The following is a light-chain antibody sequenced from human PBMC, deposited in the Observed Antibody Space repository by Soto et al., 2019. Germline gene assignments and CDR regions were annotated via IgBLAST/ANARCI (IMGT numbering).Light chain of an antibody. V-gene: IGLV2-14*01. Sequence: QSALTQPASVSGSPGQSITISCTGTSSDVGGYNYVSWYQQHPGKAPKLMIYDVSNRPSGVSNRFSGSKSGNTASLTISGLQAEDEADYYCSSSTSSSTVVFGGWTKLTVL. CDR1: SSDVGGYNY. CDR3: SSSTSSSTVV. J-gene: IGLJ2*01. CDR2: DVS.